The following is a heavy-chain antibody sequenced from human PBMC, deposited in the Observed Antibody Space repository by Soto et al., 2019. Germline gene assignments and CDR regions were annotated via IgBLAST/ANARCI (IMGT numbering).Heavy chain of an antibody. Sequence: QVQLQESGPGLVKPSQTLSLTCTVSGGSISSGGYYWSWIRQHPGKGLEWIGYIYYSGSTYYNPSLKSRVTISVDTSKNQFSLKLSSVTAADTAVYYCARHTLLWFGELDYYYYGMDVWGQGTTVTVSS. CDR1: GGSISSGGYY. J-gene: IGHJ6*02. V-gene: IGHV4-31*03. D-gene: IGHD3-10*01. CDR3: ARHTLLWFGELDYYYYGMDV. CDR2: IYYSGST.